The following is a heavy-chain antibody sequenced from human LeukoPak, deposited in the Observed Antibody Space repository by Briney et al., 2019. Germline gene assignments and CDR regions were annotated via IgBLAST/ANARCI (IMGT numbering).Heavy chain of an antibody. CDR3: ARGAVAYYYFDN. Sequence: PSETLSLTCTVSSGSISSYYWSWIRQPPGKGLEWIGYIYYSGSTNYNPSLKSRVTITVDTSKNQFSLKLSSVTAADTAVYYCARGAVAYYYFDNWGQGTLVTVSS. CDR1: SGSISSYY. J-gene: IGHJ4*02. V-gene: IGHV4-59*01. CDR2: IYYSGST. D-gene: IGHD6-19*01.